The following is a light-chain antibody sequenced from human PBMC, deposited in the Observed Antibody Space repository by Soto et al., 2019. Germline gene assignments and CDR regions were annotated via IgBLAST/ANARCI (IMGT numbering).Light chain of an antibody. CDR1: QSVSSNH. CDR2: GAS. Sequence: DIVLTQSPGTLSLSPGERATLSCRASQSVSSNHLAWYQQKPGQAPRLLIYGASIRATGIPDRFSGSGSGTDFTLTISRLEPEDFAVYYCQQYGSSGTFGQGTKVDTK. V-gene: IGKV3-20*01. J-gene: IGKJ1*01. CDR3: QQYGSSGT.